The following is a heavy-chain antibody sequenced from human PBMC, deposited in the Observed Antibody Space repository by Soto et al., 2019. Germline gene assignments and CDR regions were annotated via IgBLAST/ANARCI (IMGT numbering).Heavy chain of an antibody. Sequence: GGSLRLSCAASGFTFSNAWINWVRQAPGKGLEWVGRVKSKNDGGTTDFAAPVKGRFAISRDDSKNMVYLEMNSLQTVDTAIYYCTTDSYITSIIVRFDYWGHGTLVTVSS. J-gene: IGHJ4*01. CDR1: GFTFSNAW. V-gene: IGHV3-15*07. D-gene: IGHD3-22*01. CDR2: VKSKNDGGTT. CDR3: TTDSYITSIIVRFDY.